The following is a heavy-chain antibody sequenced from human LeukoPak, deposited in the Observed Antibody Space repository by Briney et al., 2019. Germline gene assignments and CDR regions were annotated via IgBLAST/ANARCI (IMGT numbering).Heavy chain of an antibody. D-gene: IGHD3-22*01. CDR3: ARVRNSYYDSSGYYYVDY. Sequence: GGSLRLSCAASGFTFSSYGMHWVRQAPGKGLEWVSVIYSGGSTYYADSVKGRFTISRDNSKNTLYLQMNSLRAEDTAVYYCARVRNSYYDSSGYYYVDYWGQGTLVTVSS. CDR1: GFTFSSYG. V-gene: IGHV3-53*01. J-gene: IGHJ4*02. CDR2: IYSGGST.